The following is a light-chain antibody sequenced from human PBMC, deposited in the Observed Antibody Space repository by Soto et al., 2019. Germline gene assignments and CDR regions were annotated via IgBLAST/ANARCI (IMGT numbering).Light chain of an antibody. CDR2: KSS. CDR3: QQFNTSPWT. CDR1: QSVSIW. V-gene: IGKV1-5*03. J-gene: IGKJ1*01. Sequence: DIQLTHSPSTLSASEGDRVTISWRASQSVSIWLAWYQQKPGRAPKLLIYKSSILESGVPSRFSGSGSGTEFTLTISSLQPDDFATYYCQQFNTSPWTFGQGTKVDIK.